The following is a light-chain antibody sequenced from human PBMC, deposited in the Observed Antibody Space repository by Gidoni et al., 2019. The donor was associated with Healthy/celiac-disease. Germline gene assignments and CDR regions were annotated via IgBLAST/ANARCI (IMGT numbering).Light chain of an antibody. Sequence: DIQLTQSPSFLSASVGDRVTSTCRASQGISSYLAWFQQKPGKAPNLLIYAASSLQSGVPSRFSGSGSGTEFTLTISSLQPEDFATYYCQQLKSYPRTFGQGTKVEIK. CDR3: QQLKSYPRT. CDR2: AAS. V-gene: IGKV1-9*01. CDR1: QGISSY. J-gene: IGKJ1*01.